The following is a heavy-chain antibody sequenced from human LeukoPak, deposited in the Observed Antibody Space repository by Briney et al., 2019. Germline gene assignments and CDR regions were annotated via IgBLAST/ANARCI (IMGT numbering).Heavy chain of an antibody. J-gene: IGHJ6*04. V-gene: IGHV3-33*01. CDR1: GFTFSSYG. D-gene: IGHD3-10*01. Sequence: PGRSLRLSCAASGFTFSSYGMHWVRQAPGKGLEWVAVIWYDGSNKYYADSVKGRFTISRDNSKNTLYLQMNSLRAEDTAVYYCARDHYYYGSGSHMGYGMDVWGKGTTVTVFS. CDR2: IWYDGSNK. CDR3: ARDHYYYGSGSHMGYGMDV.